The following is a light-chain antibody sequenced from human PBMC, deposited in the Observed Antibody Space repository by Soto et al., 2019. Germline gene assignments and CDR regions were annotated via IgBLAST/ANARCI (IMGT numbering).Light chain of an antibody. CDR1: SSDVGGYNY. CDR3: SSYTSSSTLSTYV. J-gene: IGLJ1*01. V-gene: IGLV2-14*03. CDR2: DVS. Sequence: QSVLSQPASVCGSPGQSITISCTGTSSDVGGYNYVSWYQHHPGKAPKLMIYDVSNRPSGVSNRFSGSKSGNTASLIISGLQAEDEADYYCSSYTSSSTLSTYVFGTGTRSPS.